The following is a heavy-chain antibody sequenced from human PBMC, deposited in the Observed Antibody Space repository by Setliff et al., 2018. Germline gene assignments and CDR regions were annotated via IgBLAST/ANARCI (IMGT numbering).Heavy chain of an antibody. CDR1: GYTYTNYG. J-gene: IGHJ4*02. V-gene: IGHV1-69*13. CDR2: IIPIFGTP. CDR3: ARDGAYCSGGSCYSFDY. Sequence: SVKVSCKASGYTYTNYGITWVRQAPGQGLEWMGAIIPIFGTPNYAQKFQDRVTITAGVSTSTAYMELSSLRSDDTAVYYCARDGAYCSGGSCYSFDYWGQGTPVTVSS. D-gene: IGHD2-15*01.